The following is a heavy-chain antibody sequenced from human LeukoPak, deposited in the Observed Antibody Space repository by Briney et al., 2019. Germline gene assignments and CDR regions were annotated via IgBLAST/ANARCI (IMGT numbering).Heavy chain of an antibody. V-gene: IGHV1-2*02. CDR3: ARDRPLDADDYYGFYYFDY. D-gene: IGHD3-10*01. CDR2: INGNSGGT. CDR1: GYTFTGYY. J-gene: IGHJ4*02. Sequence: ASVKVSCKASGYTFTGYYMHWVRQAPGQGLEWMGWINGNSGGTNHAQKFQGRVTMTRGTSISTAYMELSRLRSDDTAVYYCARDRPLDADDYYGFYYFDYWGQGTLVTVSS.